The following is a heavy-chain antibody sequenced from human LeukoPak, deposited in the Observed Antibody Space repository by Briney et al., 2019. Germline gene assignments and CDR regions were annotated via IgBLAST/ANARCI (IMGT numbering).Heavy chain of an antibody. CDR2: ISGSGGST. Sequence: GGSLRLSCAASGFTFSSYAMSCVRQAPGKGLEWVSAISGSGGSTYYADSVKGRFTISRDNSRDTLYLQMNSLRAEDTAVYYCAKGYYDYVWGSYYFDYWGQGTLVTVSS. J-gene: IGHJ4*02. CDR3: AKGYYDYVWGSYYFDY. D-gene: IGHD3-16*01. CDR1: GFTFSSYA. V-gene: IGHV3-23*01.